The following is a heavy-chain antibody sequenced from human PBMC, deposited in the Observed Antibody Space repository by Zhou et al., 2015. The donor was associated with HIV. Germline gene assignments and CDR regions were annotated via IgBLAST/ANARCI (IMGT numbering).Heavy chain of an antibody. CDR3: ARDPTPAFRGWYFDL. CDR1: KFIFRNYW. V-gene: IGHV3-74*02. D-gene: IGHD3-3*02. CDR2: INQFGGDT. Sequence: EVQLVESGGDLVKPGGSLRLSCAASKFIFRNYWMHWVRQAPGKGLVWVAHINQFGGDTAYADSVKGRFTISRDNAKSTLYLQMDSLRAEDTAVYYCARDPTPAFRGWYFDLWGRGTLITVSS. J-gene: IGHJ2*01.